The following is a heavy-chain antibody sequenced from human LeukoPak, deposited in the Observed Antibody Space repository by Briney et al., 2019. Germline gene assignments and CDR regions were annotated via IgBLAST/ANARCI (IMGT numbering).Heavy chain of an antibody. CDR3: ARTCGYSGYDGFDY. CDR1: GGSISSSRYY. V-gene: IGHV4-39*01. J-gene: IGHJ4*02. Sequence: SETLSLTCTVSGGSISSSRYYWGWIRQPPGKGLEWIGSIYYSGSTYSNPSLKSRVTISVDTSKNQFSLKLRSVTAADTAVFYCARTCGYSGYDGFDYWGQGTLVTVAS. D-gene: IGHD5-12*01. CDR2: IYYSGST.